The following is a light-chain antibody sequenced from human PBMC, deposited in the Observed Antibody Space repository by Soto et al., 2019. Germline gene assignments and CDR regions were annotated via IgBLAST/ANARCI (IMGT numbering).Light chain of an antibody. J-gene: IGKJ5*01. CDR1: QSVNSR. V-gene: IGKV3-20*01. CDR3: QQYGSLIT. Sequence: EIVLTQSPGTLSLSPGERATLSCRASQSVNSRLAWYQHKPGQAPRLLIYGAFSRATGIPDRFSGSGSGTDFTLTISRLEPEDFAVYYCQQYGSLITFGQGTRLEIK. CDR2: GAF.